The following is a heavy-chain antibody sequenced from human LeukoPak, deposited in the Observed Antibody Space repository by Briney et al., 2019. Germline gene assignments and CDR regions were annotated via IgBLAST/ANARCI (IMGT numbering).Heavy chain of an antibody. J-gene: IGHJ4*02. CDR3: ARGYCSGGSCYSWERPLDY. D-gene: IGHD2-15*01. CDR2: IRYDGSNK. V-gene: IGHV3-30*02. CDR1: GFTFSSYG. Sequence: GGSLRLSCAASGFTFSSYGMHWVRQAPGKGLEWVAFIRYDGSNKYYADSVKGRFTISRDNSKSTLYLQMNSLRAEDTAVYYCARGYCSGGSCYSWERPLDYWGQGTLVTVSS.